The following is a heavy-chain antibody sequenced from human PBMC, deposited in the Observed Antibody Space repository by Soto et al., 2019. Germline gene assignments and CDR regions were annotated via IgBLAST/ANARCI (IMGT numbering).Heavy chain of an antibody. CDR3: ANTRGLGLMEA. CDR2: VSHSGST. J-gene: IGHJ6*03. D-gene: IGHD2-2*01. CDR1: GGSISSRNR. V-gene: IGHV4-4*02. Sequence: QVHLLESGPGLVEPSGTLSLTCTVSGGSISSRNRWSWVRQSPGKGLEWIGEVSHSGSTNSNPSLKGRVTISLDKSNNQFSLNLESMTAADAAVYFCANTRGLGLMEAWGKGTTVVVSS.